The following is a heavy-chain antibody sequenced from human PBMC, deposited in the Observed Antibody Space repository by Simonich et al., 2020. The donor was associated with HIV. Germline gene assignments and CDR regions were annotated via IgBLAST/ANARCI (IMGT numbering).Heavy chain of an antibody. Sequence: QVQLQQWGAGLLKPSETLSLTCAVYGGSFSGYYWSWIRQPPGKGLEWIWEINHSGITNYQSSLNSRATISVDKSKNQFSLKLSSVTAADTAIYYCARRDRELILYFDYWGQGNLVTVSS. J-gene: IGHJ4*02. CDR3: ARRDRELILYFDY. V-gene: IGHV4-34*01. CDR1: GGSFSGYY. D-gene: IGHD3-3*01. CDR2: INHSGIT.